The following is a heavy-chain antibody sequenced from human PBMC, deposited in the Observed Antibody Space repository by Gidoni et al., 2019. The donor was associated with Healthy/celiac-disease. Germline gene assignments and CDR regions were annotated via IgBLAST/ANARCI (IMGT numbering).Heavy chain of an antibody. CDR2: ISYDGSNK. CDR3: AKERLAGSYGDPPLDY. V-gene: IGHV3-30*18. J-gene: IGHJ4*02. CDR1: GVTFSSYG. D-gene: IGHD4-17*01. Sequence: QVQLVESGGGVVQPGRSLRLPCAASGVTFSSYGMHWVRQAPGKGLEWVAVISYDGSNKYYADSVKGRFTISRDNSKNTLYLQMNSLRAEDTAVYYCAKERLAGSYGDPPLDYWGQGTLVTVSS.